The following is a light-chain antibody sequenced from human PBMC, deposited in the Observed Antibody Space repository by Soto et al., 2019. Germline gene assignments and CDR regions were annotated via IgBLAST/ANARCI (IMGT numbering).Light chain of an antibody. CDR1: QSISSY. CDR2: AAS. Sequence: DIQMTQSPSSLSASVGDRVTITCRASQSISSYLNWYQQKPGKAPKLLIYAASSLQSGVPSRFSVSGSGTDFTLTISSLQPEDFAQYYCQQSYSTPRTFGHGTRLEIK. CDR3: QQSYSTPRT. J-gene: IGKJ5*01. V-gene: IGKV1-39*01.